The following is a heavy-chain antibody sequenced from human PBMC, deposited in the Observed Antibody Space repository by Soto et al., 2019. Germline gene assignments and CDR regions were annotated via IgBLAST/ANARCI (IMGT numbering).Heavy chain of an antibody. D-gene: IGHD3-10*01. J-gene: IGHJ5*02. CDR3: ATRRREVYGSGSSNWFDP. V-gene: IGHV1-24*01. CDR2: FDPEDGET. Sequence: ASVKVSCKVSGYTLTELSMHWVRQAPGKGLEWMGGFDPEDGETIYAQKFQGRVTMTEDTSTDTAYMELSSLRSEDTAVYYCATRRREVYGSGSSNWFDPWGQGTLVTVSS. CDR1: GYTLTELS.